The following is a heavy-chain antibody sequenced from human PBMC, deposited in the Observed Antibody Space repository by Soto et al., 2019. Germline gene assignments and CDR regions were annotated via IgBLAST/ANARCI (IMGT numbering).Heavy chain of an antibody. CDR3: AKVLHSGDFADY. CDR2: ISGSGGSA. D-gene: IGHD4-17*01. V-gene: IGHV3-23*01. Sequence: EVQLLESGGGLVRPGGSLRLSCAASGFTFSSYALSWVRQAPGKGLEWVSSISGSGGSAYYADSVKGRFAISRDNSENTLYLQMSSLRAEDTAVYYCAKVLHSGDFADYWGQGTLVTVSS. CDR1: GFTFSSYA. J-gene: IGHJ4*02.